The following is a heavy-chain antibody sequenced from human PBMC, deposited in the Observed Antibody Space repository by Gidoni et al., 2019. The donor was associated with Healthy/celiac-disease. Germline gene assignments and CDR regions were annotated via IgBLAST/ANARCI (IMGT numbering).Heavy chain of an antibody. CDR1: GASISSYY. CDR3: ARDLADSSGHKFDP. J-gene: IGHJ5*02. D-gene: IGHD3-22*01. V-gene: IGHV4-59*01. CDR2: IYYSGST. Sequence: QVQLQESGPGLVKPSETLSLTCTVSGASISSYYWSWIRQPPGKGLEWIGYIYYSGSTNYNPSLKSRVTISVDTSKNQFSLKLSSVTAADTAVYYCARDLADSSGHKFDPWGQGTLVTVSS.